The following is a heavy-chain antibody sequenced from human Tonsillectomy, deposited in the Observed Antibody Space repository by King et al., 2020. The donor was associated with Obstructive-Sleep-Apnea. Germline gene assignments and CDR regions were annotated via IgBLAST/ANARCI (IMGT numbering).Heavy chain of an antibody. J-gene: IGHJ4*02. CDR3: ARDLPQGCGGGNCFPHAFDY. CDR1: GDSVSSNSAA. D-gene: IGHD2-15*01. Sequence: VQLPQSGPGLVKPSQTLSLTCAISGDSVSSNSAAWNWIRQSPSRGLEWLGRTYYRSKWYSDYAVSVKSRITINPDTSKNQFSLQLNSVTPEDTAVYYCARDLPQGCGGGNCFPHAFDYWGQGTLVTVSS. CDR2: TYYRSKWYS. V-gene: IGHV6-1*01.